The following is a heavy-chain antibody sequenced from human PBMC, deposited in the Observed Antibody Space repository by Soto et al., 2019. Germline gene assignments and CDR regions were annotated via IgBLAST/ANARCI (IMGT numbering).Heavy chain of an antibody. Sequence: NPSETLSLTCTVSGGSISSGGYYWSWIRQHPGKGLEWIGYIYYSGSTYYNPSLKSRVTISVDTSKSQFSLKLSSVTAADTAVYYCASSGVTTPKYYYCGMDVWGQGTTVTVSS. CDR1: GGSISSGGYY. V-gene: IGHV4-31*03. CDR3: ASSGVTTPKYYYCGMDV. CDR2: IYYSGST. J-gene: IGHJ6*02. D-gene: IGHD4-17*01.